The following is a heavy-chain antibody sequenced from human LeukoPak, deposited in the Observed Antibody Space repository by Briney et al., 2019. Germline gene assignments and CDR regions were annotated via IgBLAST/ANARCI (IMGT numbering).Heavy chain of an antibody. CDR3: ARDSEPCSSTSCYRTWFDP. Sequence: GGSLRLSCAASGFTFSSYSMNWVRQAPGKGLEWVSSISSSSSYIYYADPVKGRFTISRDNAKNSLYLQMNSLRAEDTAVYYCARDSEPCSSTSCYRTWFDPWGQGTLVTVSS. CDR1: GFTFSSYS. V-gene: IGHV3-21*01. CDR2: ISSSSSYI. J-gene: IGHJ5*02. D-gene: IGHD2-2*02.